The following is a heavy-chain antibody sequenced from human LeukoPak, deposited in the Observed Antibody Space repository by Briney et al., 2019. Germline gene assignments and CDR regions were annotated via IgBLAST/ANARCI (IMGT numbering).Heavy chain of an antibody. Sequence: SETLSLTCTVSGGSISSYYWSWIRQPPGKGLEWIGYIYYSGSTNYSPSLKSRVTISVDTSKNQFSLKLSSVTAADTAVYYCARTREGAYSYGDYYYYYMDVWGKGTTVTVSS. CDR3: ARTREGAYSYGDYYYYYMDV. CDR2: IYYSGST. CDR1: GGSISSYY. D-gene: IGHD5-18*01. V-gene: IGHV4-59*08. J-gene: IGHJ6*03.